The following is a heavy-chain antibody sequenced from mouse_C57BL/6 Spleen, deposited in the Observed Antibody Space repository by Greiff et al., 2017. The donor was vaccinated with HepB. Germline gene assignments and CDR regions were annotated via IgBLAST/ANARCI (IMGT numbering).Heavy chain of an antibody. CDR2: IDPSDSYT. J-gene: IGHJ1*03. CDR1: GYTFTSYW. CDR3: AREDPDFDV. V-gene: IGHV1-59*01. Sequence: QVHVKQPGAELVRPGTSVKLSCKASGYTFTSYWMHWVKQRPGQGLEWIGVIDPSDSYTNYNQKFKGKATLTVDTSSSTAYMQLSSLTSEDSAVYYCAREDPDFDVWGTGTTVTVSS.